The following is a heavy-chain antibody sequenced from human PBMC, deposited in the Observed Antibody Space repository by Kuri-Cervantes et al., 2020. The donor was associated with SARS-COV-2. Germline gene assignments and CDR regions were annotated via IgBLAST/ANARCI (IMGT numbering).Heavy chain of an antibody. V-gene: IGHV1-18*04. Sequence: ASVKVSCKASGYTFTGYYMHWVRQAPGQGLEWMGWISAYNGNTNYAQKLQGRVTMTTDTSTSTAYMELRSLRSDDTAVYYCARVGATRDACDYWGQGTLVTVSS. CDR2: ISAYNGNT. D-gene: IGHD3-16*01. J-gene: IGHJ4*02. CDR3: ARVGATRDACDY. CDR1: GYTFTGYY.